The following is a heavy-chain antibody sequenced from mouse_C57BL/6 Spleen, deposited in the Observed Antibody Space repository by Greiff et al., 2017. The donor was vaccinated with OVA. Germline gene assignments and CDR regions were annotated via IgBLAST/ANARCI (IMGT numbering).Heavy chain of an antibody. V-gene: IGHV1-55*01. Sequence: VQLQQPGAELVKPGASVKMSCKASGYTFTSYWITWVKQRPGQGLEWIGDIYPGSGSTNYNEKFKSKATLTVDTSSSTAYMQLSSLTSEDSAVYYCAREEQVLRYLSMDYWGQGTSVTVSS. CDR1: GYTFTSYW. CDR2: IYPGSGST. J-gene: IGHJ4*01. D-gene: IGHD1-1*01. CDR3: AREEQVLRYLSMDY.